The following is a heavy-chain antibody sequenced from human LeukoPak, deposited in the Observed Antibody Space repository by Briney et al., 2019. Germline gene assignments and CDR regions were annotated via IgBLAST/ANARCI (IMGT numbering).Heavy chain of an antibody. CDR1: GFTFSSYG. Sequence: GGSLRLSCAASGFTFSSYGMHWVRQAPGKGLEWVAVISYDGSNKYYADSVKGRFTISRDNSKNTLYLQMNSLRAEDTAVYYCATLGYCSSTSCYSPDGIDVWGQGTTVTVSS. J-gene: IGHJ6*02. V-gene: IGHV3-30*03. D-gene: IGHD2-2*02. CDR2: ISYDGSNK. CDR3: ATLGYCSSTSCYSPDGIDV.